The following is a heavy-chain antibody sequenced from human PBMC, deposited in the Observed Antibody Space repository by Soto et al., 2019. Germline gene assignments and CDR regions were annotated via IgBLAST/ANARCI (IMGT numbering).Heavy chain of an antibody. D-gene: IGHD4-17*01. CDR1: GVSISNSY. Sequence: SETLSLTCAVSGVSISNSYWTWIRQPPGKGLEWIGYVHYSAGSDYNASLRSRVTMSVDTSVSQVSLKLSSVTAADTAVYYCALDTYGDSEVYSHPWGEG. V-gene: IGHV4-59*01. J-gene: IGHJ5*02. CDR3: ALDTYGDSEVYSHP. CDR2: VHYSAGS.